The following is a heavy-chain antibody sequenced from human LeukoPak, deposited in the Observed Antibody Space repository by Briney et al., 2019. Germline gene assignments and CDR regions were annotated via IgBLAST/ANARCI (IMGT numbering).Heavy chain of an antibody. J-gene: IGHJ4*02. D-gene: IGHD5-12*01. V-gene: IGHV3-7*01. CDR1: GFSFSSFW. CDR2: INQEGSEK. CDR3: ARDGGVTGYDLLDY. Sequence: GGSLRLSCVASGFSFSSFWMTWVRQAPGKGLEWVANINQEGSEKNYADSVKGRFIISRDNAKNSLYLQLNSLTAEDTAVYYCARDGGVTGYDLLDYWGQGTLVTVSS.